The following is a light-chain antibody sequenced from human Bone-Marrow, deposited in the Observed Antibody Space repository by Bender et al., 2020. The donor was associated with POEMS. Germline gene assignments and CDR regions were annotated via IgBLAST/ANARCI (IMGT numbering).Light chain of an antibody. CDR3: AVWDDSLNGWV. Sequence: QPVLIQPPSASGTPGQRVTISCSGGTSNIGSNNVNWYQHLPGTAPKLIIYANDRRPSGVPDRFSASIAGTSASLAISGLQSEDEADYYCAVWDDSLNGWVFGGGTKLTVL. V-gene: IGLV1-44*01. CDR1: TSNIGSNN. CDR2: AND. J-gene: IGLJ3*02.